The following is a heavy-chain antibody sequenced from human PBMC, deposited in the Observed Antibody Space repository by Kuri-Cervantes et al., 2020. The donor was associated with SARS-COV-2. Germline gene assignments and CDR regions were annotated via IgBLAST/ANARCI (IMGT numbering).Heavy chain of an antibody. D-gene: IGHD3-3*01. CDR3: ARVGGATYGVVVYYYYMDV. Sequence: SETLSLTCTVSGASINRYYWSWLRQPPGKPLEWIGYLYNSGNTNYNPSFKSRVTISKDASNNRFSLRLSSVTAADTAVYYCARVGGATYGVVVYYYYMDVWGKGTTVTVSS. CDR1: GASINRYY. J-gene: IGHJ6*03. V-gene: IGHV4-59*01. CDR2: LYNSGNT.